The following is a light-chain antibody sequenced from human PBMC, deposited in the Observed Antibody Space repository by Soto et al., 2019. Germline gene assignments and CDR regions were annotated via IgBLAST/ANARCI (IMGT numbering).Light chain of an antibody. V-gene: IGLV2-23*01. CDR2: EGS. CDR3: CSYAGSSTYVV. Sequence: QSVLTQPASVSGSPGQSITISCTGTSSDVGSYNLVSWYQSHPGKAPKLMIYEGSKRPSGVSNRFSGSKSGNTASLTISGLQAEDEADYYCCSYAGSSTYVVFGGGTKLTVL. J-gene: IGLJ2*01. CDR1: SSDVGSYNL.